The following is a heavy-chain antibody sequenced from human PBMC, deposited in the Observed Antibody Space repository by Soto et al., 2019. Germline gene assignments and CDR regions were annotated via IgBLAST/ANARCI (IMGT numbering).Heavy chain of an antibody. CDR3: ARGALTTYFDY. Sequence: QVQLQESGPGLVKPSETLSLTCTVSGGSISSYYWSWIRQPPGKGLEWIGYIYYSGSTNYNPSLKSRVTISVDTSKNQFSLKLSSVPAADTAVYYCARGALTTYFDYWGQGTLVTVSS. CDR2: IYYSGST. V-gene: IGHV4-59*01. CDR1: GGSISSYY. J-gene: IGHJ4*02.